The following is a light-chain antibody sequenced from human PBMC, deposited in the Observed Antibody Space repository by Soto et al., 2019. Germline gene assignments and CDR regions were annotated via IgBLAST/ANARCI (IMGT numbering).Light chain of an antibody. CDR3: QQYDSTRWT. Sequence: EIVLTQSPGTLSLSPGERATLSCRTSQSVSDSQLAWYQQRPGQAPRLLIHSVSSRATGIPDRFSGRGSGTDFALTISSLEPDDFEVYYCQQYDSTRWTFGRGTKVDIX. J-gene: IGKJ1*01. V-gene: IGKV3-20*01. CDR2: SVS. CDR1: QSVSDSQ.